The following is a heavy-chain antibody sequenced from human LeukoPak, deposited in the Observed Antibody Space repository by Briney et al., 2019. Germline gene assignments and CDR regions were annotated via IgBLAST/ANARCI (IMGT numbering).Heavy chain of an antibody. V-gene: IGHV3-30*18. CDR1: GFTFSSYG. CDR2: ISYDGSNK. Sequence: QPGRSLRLSCAASGFTFSSYGMHWVRQAPGKGLEWVAVISYDGSNKYYADSVKGRFTISRDNSKNTLYLQMNSPRAEDTAVYYCAKYREGGYASSGNAFDYWGQGTLVT. D-gene: IGHD3-22*01. J-gene: IGHJ4*02. CDR3: AKYREGGYASSGNAFDY.